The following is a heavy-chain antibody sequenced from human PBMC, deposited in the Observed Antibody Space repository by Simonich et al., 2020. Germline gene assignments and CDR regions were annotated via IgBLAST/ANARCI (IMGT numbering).Heavy chain of an antibody. CDR2: INHSGST. J-gene: IGHJ1*01. D-gene: IGHD3-3*01. Sequence: QVQLQQWGAGLLKPSETLSLTCAVYGGSFSGYYWSWIRQPPGKGLEWSGEINHSGSTNYNPSLKSRVTISVDTSKNQFSLKLSSVTAADTAVYYCARRGYYNFWSGYEYFQHWGQGTLVTVSS. CDR1: GGSFSGYY. V-gene: IGHV4-34*01. CDR3: ARRGYYNFWSGYEYFQH.